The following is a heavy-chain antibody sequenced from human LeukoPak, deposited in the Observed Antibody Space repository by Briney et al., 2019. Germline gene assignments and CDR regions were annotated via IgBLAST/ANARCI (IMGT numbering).Heavy chain of an antibody. J-gene: IGHJ3*02. CDR1: GGSISSYY. Sequence: SETLSLTCAVSGGSISSYYWSWIRQPPEKGLEWIGYIYYSGSTNYNPYPKSRGTISSDTSKNQFSLKLSSVIAAETAAYYCARGVIAAAGTSAFDIWGQGTMVTVSS. V-gene: IGHV4-59*01. CDR2: IYYSGST. CDR3: ARGVIAAAGTSAFDI. D-gene: IGHD6-13*01.